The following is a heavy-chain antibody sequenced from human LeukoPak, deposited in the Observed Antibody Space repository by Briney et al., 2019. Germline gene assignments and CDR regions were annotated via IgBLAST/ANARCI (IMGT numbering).Heavy chain of an antibody. CDR2: ISGSGGST. J-gene: IGHJ4*02. CDR3: AKAVIAAAGTRQYFDY. Sequence: PGGSLRLSCAASGFTFSSYAMSWVRQAPGKGLEWVSGISGSGGSTYYADSVKGRFTISRDNSKNTLSLQMNSLSAEDTAIYYCAKAVIAAAGTRQYFDYWAREPWSPSPQ. CDR1: GFTFSSYA. D-gene: IGHD6-13*01. V-gene: IGHV3-23*01.